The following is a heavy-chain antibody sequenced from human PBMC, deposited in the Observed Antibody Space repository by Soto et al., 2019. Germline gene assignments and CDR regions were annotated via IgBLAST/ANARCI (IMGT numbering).Heavy chain of an antibody. D-gene: IGHD3-10*01. CDR3: ARTYGSGSYSTCDF. V-gene: IGHV4-59*08. CDR1: GCSIRSYY. J-gene: IGHJ4*02. Sequence: QVQLQESGPGLVKPSETLSLTCTVSGCSIRSYYWSWIRQPPGKGLEWIGYIYYSGRTKYNPSLKSRATLSVDTSKHQFSLKLSSVTAADTAVYYCARTYGSGSYSTCDFWGQGTLVTVSS. CDR2: IYYSGRT.